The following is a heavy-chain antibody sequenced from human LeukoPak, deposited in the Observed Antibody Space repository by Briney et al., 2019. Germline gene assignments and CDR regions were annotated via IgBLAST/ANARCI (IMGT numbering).Heavy chain of an antibody. CDR2: IYYSGST. CDR1: GGSISGYY. CDR3: ARDAAAPYLNNWYFDL. J-gene: IGHJ2*01. V-gene: IGHV4-59*01. D-gene: IGHD2/OR15-2a*01. Sequence: SETLSLTCTVSGGSISGYYWSWLRQPPGKGLEWIGYIYYSGSTNYNPSLKSRVTISVDTSKNQFSLKLSSVTAADTAVYYCARDAAAPYLNNWYFDLWGRGTLVTVSS.